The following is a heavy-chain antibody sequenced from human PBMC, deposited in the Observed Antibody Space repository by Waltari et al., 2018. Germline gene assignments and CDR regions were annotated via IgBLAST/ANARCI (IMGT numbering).Heavy chain of an antibody. Sequence: EVQLVESGGVVVQPGGSLRLSCAASGFTFDDYTMHWVRQAPGKCLEWVALISWEGGSTYYADSVKGRCTISRDNSKNSLYLQMNSLRTEDTALYYCAKSITMVRGVYNYYGMDVWGQGTTVTVSS. CDR1: GFTFDDYT. CDR3: AKSITMVRGVYNYYGMDV. J-gene: IGHJ6*02. CDR2: ISWEGGST. V-gene: IGHV3-43*01. D-gene: IGHD3-10*01.